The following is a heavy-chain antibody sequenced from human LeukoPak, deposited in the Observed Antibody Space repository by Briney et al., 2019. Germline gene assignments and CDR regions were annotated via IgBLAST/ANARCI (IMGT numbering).Heavy chain of an antibody. J-gene: IGHJ4*02. CDR3: AKDLYYDILTGYYVEWGIFDY. CDR2: ISGSGGST. CDR1: GFTFGSYA. D-gene: IGHD3-9*01. Sequence: GGSLRLSCAASGFTFGSYAMSWVRQAPGKGLEWVSAISGSGGSTYYADSVKGRFTISRDNSKNTLYLQMNSLRAEDTAVYYCAKDLYYDILTGYYVEWGIFDYWGQGTLVTVSS. V-gene: IGHV3-23*01.